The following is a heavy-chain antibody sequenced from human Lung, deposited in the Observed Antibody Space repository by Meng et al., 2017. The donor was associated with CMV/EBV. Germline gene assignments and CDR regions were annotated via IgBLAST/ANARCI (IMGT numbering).Heavy chain of an antibody. D-gene: IGHD4-17*01. V-gene: IGHV1-46*04. CDR3: ASVGDDYGHYLQY. CDR1: GSPFSNYV. J-gene: IGHJ4*02. Sequence: QGQVLQFWSELSQLGALATVSCKSSGSPFSNYVILWVRQAPGHGIDRMGRTTPRLGITNYLQKLQSRVTVTKDTSTSTVYMAQSRLCSDHTAVSYCASVGDDYGHYLQYWGQGPLVTVSS. CDR2: TTPRLGIT.